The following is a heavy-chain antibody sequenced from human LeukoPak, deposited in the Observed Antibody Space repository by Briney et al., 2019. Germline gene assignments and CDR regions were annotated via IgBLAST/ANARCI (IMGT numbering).Heavy chain of an antibody. V-gene: IGHV4-4*07. CDR1: GASLTTDY. CDR2: IHAIGTT. CDR3: ARDLVHERRGGYFES. J-gene: IGHJ4*02. Sequence: SETLSLTCTVCGASLTTDYLNWIRQPAGKGLEFIGRIHAIGTTNYNASLGGRVTMSVDRSKNQFSLRLNSVTAADTAVYYCARDLVHERRGGYFESWGQGTLVTVSS. D-gene: IGHD1-1*01.